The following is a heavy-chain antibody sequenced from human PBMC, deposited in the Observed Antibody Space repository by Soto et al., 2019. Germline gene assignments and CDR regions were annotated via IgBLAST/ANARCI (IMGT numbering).Heavy chain of an antibody. CDR1: GFTFSSYA. J-gene: IGHJ6*02. V-gene: IGHV3-30-3*01. CDR2: ISYDGSNK. Sequence: GGSLRLSCAASGFTFSSYAMHWVRQAPGKGLEWVAVISYDGSNKYYADSVKGRFTISRDNSKNTRYLQMNSLRAEDTAVYYCARDRGSYTDYYYYYGMDVSGQGTTVSSP. D-gene: IGHD1-26*01. CDR3: ARDRGSYTDYYYYYGMDV.